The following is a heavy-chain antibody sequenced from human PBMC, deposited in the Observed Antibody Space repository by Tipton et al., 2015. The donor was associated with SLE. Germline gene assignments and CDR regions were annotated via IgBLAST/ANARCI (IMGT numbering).Heavy chain of an antibody. CDR2: IYYSGNT. CDR1: GGSISSGAYY. J-gene: IGHJ5*02. CDR3: ARHNYGGIGFDP. D-gene: IGHD4-23*01. Sequence: TLSLTCTVSGGSISSGAYYWSWIRQHPGKGLEWIGYIYYSGNTYYNPSLKSRAFISVDTSNNQFSLKLSSVTAADTAVYYCARHNYGGIGFDPWGQGTRVTVSS. V-gene: IGHV4-31*03.